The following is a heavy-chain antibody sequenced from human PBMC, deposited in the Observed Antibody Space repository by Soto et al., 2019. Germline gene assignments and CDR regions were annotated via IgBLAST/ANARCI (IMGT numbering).Heavy chain of an antibody. CDR3: ARTTISYANYYYGMGV. V-gene: IGHV4-34*01. CDR2: INHSGST. J-gene: IGHJ6*01. Sequence: KGLEWIGEINHSGSTNYNPSLKSRVTISVDTSKNQFSLKLSSVTAADTAVYYCARTTISYANYYYGMGVCGQGTSVSGSS. D-gene: IGHD2-8*01.